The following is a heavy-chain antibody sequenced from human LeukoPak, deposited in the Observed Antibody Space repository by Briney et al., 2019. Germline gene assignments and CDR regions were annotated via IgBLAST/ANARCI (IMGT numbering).Heavy chain of an antibody. V-gene: IGHV1-2*02. J-gene: IGHJ3*02. D-gene: IGHD5-18*01. CDR2: INPNSGGT. Sequence: ASVKVSCKASGYTFTGYYMHWVRQAPGQGLEWMGWINPNSGGTNYAQKFQGRVTMTRDTSISTAYMELSRLRSDDTAVCYCARSHTAMANDAFDIWGQGTMVTVSS. CDR3: ARSHTAMANDAFDI. CDR1: GYTFTGYY.